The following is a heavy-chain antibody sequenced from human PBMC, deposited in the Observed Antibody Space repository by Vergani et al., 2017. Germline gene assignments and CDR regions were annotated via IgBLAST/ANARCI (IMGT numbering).Heavy chain of an antibody. CDR2: ISGSGGST. CDR1: GFTFNHYA. D-gene: IGHD5-12*01. Sequence: EVQLLESGGDFVQPGGSLRLSCAASGFTFNHYAMNWVRQAPGKGLEWVSGISGSGGSTYYAGSVKGRFTISRDSSKNTLYLQMNSLSAGETAVYYCAKANPRKSCYYYLCYYHARDVWGQGTTVTVSS. J-gene: IGHJ6*02. V-gene: IGHV3-23*01. CDR3: AKANPRKSCYYYLCYYHARDV.